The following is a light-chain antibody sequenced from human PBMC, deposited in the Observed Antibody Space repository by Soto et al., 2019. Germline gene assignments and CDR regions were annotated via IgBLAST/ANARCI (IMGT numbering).Light chain of an antibody. J-gene: IGKJ1*01. CDR3: QQRSNWPRT. CDR1: QTNSSW. Sequence: DIQMTQSPSTLSGSVGDRVTITCRASQTNSSWLAWYQQKPGKAPKLLIYAASILLSGVPSRFSGSGSGTDFTLTITSLQPEDFAVYSCQQRSNWPRTFGQGTKVDIK. CDR2: AAS. V-gene: IGKV1-5*01.